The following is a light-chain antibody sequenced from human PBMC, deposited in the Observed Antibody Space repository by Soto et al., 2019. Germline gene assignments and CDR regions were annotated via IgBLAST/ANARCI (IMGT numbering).Light chain of an antibody. V-gene: IGKV3-11*01. J-gene: IGKJ4*01. CDR2: DAS. CDR3: QRRGNALLT. CDR1: QSVSSY. Sequence: EIALTQSPATLSLSPGQRATLSCRASQSVSSYLAWYQQKPGQAPRLLIYDASNRDTGIPARFSGSGSGTDFTLTISSLEPEDFAVYYCQRRGNALLTFGGGTKVEIK.